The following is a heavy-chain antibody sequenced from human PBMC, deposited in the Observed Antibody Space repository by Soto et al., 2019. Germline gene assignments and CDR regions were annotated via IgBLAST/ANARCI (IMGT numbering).Heavy chain of an antibody. D-gene: IGHD4-17*01. CDR3: AKEHGDYYYYYGMDV. CDR2: ISSSSSTI. J-gene: IGHJ6*02. CDR1: GFTFSSYS. Sequence: GSLRLSCAASGFTFSSYSMNWVRQAPGKGLEWVSYISSSSSTIYYADSVKGRFTISRDNAKNSLYLQMNSLRAEDTAVYYCAKEHGDYYYYYGMDVWGQGTTVTVSS. V-gene: IGHV3-48*01.